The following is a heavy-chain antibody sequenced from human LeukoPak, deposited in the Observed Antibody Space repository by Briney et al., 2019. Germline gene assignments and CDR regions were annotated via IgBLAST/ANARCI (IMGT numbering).Heavy chain of an antibody. CDR2: IIPIFGTA. CDR1: GYTFTSYA. Sequence: GASVKVSCKASGYTFTSYAISWVRQAPGQGLEWMGRIIPIFGTANYAQKFQGRVTITTDESTSTAYMELSSLRSEDTAVYYCATNRYGDYGNWFDPWGQGTLVTVSS. CDR3: ATNRYGDYGNWFDP. V-gene: IGHV1-69*05. D-gene: IGHD4-17*01. J-gene: IGHJ5*02.